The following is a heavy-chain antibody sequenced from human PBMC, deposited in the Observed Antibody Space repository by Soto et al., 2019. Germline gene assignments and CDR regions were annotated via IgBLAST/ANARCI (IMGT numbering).Heavy chain of an antibody. V-gene: IGHV1-18*01. J-gene: IGHJ4*02. Sequence: ASVKVSCKASGYTFTSYGISWVRQAPGQGLEWMEWISAYNGNTNYAQKLQGRVTMTTDTSTSTAYMELRSLRSDDTAVYYCARDYDPRLRFLEWTKLRRTAFDYWGQGTLDTVSS. D-gene: IGHD3-3*01. CDR3: ARDYDPRLRFLEWTKLRRTAFDY. CDR2: ISAYNGNT. CDR1: GYTFTSYG.